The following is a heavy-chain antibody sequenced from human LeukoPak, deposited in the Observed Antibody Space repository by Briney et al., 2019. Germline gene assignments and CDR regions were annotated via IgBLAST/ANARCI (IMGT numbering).Heavy chain of an antibody. Sequence: GASVKVSCKASGYTFTSYGISWVRQAPGQGLEWMGWISAYNGNTNYAQKLQGRVTMTTDTSKSTAYMQLRSLRSDDTAVYYCASYYYAFWSATEERNWFDPWGQGTLVTVSS. D-gene: IGHD3-3*01. J-gene: IGHJ5*02. V-gene: IGHV1-18*01. CDR1: GYTFTSYG. CDR3: ASYYYAFWSATEERNWFDP. CDR2: ISAYNGNT.